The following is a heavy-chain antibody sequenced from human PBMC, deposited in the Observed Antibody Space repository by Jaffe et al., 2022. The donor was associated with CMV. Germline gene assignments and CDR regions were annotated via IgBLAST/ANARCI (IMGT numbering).Heavy chain of an antibody. CDR1: GGSISSSSYY. V-gene: IGHV4-39*01. CDR3: ARHPDIMTGYYLDY. Sequence: QLQLQESGPGLAKSSETLSLICTVSGGSISSSSYYWGWIRQPPGEGLEWIGSIYYSGSPYYNPSLERRVTISINTSKNQFSLKLSSVTAADTAVYYCARHPDIMTGYYLDYWGQGTLVTVSS. CDR2: IYYSGSP. D-gene: IGHD3-9*01. J-gene: IGHJ4*02.